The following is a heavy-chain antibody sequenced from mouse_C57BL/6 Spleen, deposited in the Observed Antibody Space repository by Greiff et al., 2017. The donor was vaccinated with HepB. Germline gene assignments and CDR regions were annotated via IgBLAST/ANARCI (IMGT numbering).Heavy chain of an antibody. Sequence: EVMLVESGGGLVKPGGSLKLSCAASGFTFSDYGMHWVRQAPEKGLEWVAYISSGSSTIYYADTVKGRFTISRDNAKNTLFLQMTSLRSEDTAMYYCARRQRDYAMDYWGQGTSVTVSS. V-gene: IGHV5-17*01. CDR3: ARRQRDYAMDY. CDR2: ISSGSSTI. D-gene: IGHD6-1*01. CDR1: GFTFSDYG. J-gene: IGHJ4*01.